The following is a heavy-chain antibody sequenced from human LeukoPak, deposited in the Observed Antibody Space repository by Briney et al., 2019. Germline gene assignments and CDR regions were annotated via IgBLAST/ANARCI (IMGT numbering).Heavy chain of an antibody. CDR2: IYSGGST. CDR1: GFTFSSNY. J-gene: IGHJ6*04. D-gene: IGHD3-16*01. V-gene: IGHV3-53*01. Sequence: PGGSLRLSCAASGFTFSSNYMSWVRQAPGKGLEWVSVIYSGGSTYYADSVKGRFTISRDNSKNTLYLQMNSLRAEDTAVYYCARDWGLLDYYGMDVWGKGTTVTVSS. CDR3: ARDWGLLDYYGMDV.